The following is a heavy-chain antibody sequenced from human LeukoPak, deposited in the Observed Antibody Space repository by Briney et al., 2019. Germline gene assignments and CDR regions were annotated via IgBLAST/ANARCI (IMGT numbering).Heavy chain of an antibody. J-gene: IGHJ6*02. CDR1: GFTFSIYW. Sequence: PGRSLRLSCAASGFTFSIYWMNWARQAPGKGLEWVASINHNGNVNYYVDSVKGRFTISRDNAKNSLYLQMSNLRAEDTAVYFCARGGGLDVWGQGATVTVSS. CDR3: ARGGGLDV. CDR2: INHNGNVN. V-gene: IGHV3-7*03. D-gene: IGHD3-16*01.